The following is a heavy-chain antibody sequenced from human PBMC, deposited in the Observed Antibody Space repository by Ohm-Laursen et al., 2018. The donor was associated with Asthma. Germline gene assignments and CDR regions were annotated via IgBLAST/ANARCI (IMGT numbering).Heavy chain of an antibody. CDR3: ARSKGRLQAYGSGSYYG. CDR2: IIPIFGTA. D-gene: IGHD3-10*01. Sequence: SSVKASCKTSGGTFSSYAISWVRQAPGQGLEWMGGIIPIFGTANYAQKFQGRVTITADESTSTAYMELSSLRSEDTAVYYCARSKGRLQAYGSGSYYGWGQGTLVTVSS. V-gene: IGHV1-69*01. J-gene: IGHJ4*02. CDR1: GGTFSSYA.